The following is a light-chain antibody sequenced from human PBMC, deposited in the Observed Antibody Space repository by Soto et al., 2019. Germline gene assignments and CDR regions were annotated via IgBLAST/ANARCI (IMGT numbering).Light chain of an antibody. V-gene: IGKV3-20*01. J-gene: IGKJ4*01. CDR3: QQYGSSLLT. Sequence: EIVLTQSPGTLSLSPGERATLSYRASQSVSSSYLAWYQQRPGQAPRLLIYGASSRATGIPDRFSGSGSGIDFTLTISRLEPEDFAIYYCQQYGSSLLTFGGGTKVEIK. CDR2: GAS. CDR1: QSVSSSY.